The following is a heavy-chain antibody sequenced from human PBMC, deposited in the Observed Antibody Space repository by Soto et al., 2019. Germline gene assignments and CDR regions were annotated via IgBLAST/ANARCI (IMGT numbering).Heavy chain of an antibody. CDR1: GFTFSTYG. D-gene: IGHD1-26*01. J-gene: IGHJ3*02. CDR3: AKELQWDLHAFYI. Sequence: QVQLVESGGGVVQPGRSMRLSCAASGFTFSTYGMHWVSQAPGKGLEWVAVMGNDGITTFYADSVKGRFTISRDNCKNTVFLQMNSLRADDTAVYYCAKELQWDLHAFYIWGQWIMVTFSS. CDR2: MGNDGITT. V-gene: IGHV3-33*06.